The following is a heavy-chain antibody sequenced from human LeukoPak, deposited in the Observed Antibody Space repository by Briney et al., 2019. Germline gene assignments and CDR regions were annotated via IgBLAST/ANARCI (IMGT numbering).Heavy chain of an antibody. V-gene: IGHV3-7*01. CDR1: GFGLSGYW. CDR2: INRDGSQK. Sequence: GGSLRLSCAASGFGLSGYWMTWVRQAPGKGLEWVANINRDGSQKNHVDSVQGRFTISRDNAKNSLYLQMNSLRAEDTAVYYCARGPGIAAAGFDYWGQGTLVTVSS. J-gene: IGHJ4*02. D-gene: IGHD6-13*01. CDR3: ARGPGIAAAGFDY.